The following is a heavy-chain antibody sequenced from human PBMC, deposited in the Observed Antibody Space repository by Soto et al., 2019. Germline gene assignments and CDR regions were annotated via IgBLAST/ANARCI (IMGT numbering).Heavy chain of an antibody. CDR1: RYTFTNSG. J-gene: IGHJ6*02. Sequence: ASVKASCKTSRYTFTNSGVSCVRQAPGQGHEWMGWISTDNGNTDYAQHLQGRVSMTTDTSTSTDYMDLTSLTYDDTTVYNCARDKGITTFGVYSMXYYGMGVWG. D-gene: IGHD3-3*01. CDR2: ISTDNGNT. V-gene: IGHV1-18*01. CDR3: ARDKGITTFGVYSMXYYGMGV.